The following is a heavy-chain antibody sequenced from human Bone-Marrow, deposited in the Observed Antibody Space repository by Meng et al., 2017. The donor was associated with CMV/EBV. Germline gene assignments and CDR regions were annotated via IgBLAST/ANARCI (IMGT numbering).Heavy chain of an antibody. J-gene: IGHJ4*02. CDR2: INSDGSST. D-gene: IGHD1-1*01. Sequence: LSLTCAASGFSFSSYEMNWVRQAPGKGLVWVSRINSDGSSTSYADSVKGRFTISRDNAKNTLYLQMNSLRAEDTAVYYCARDGLESPFDYWGQGTLVTVSS. V-gene: IGHV3-74*01. CDR3: ARDGLESPFDY. CDR1: GFSFSSYE.